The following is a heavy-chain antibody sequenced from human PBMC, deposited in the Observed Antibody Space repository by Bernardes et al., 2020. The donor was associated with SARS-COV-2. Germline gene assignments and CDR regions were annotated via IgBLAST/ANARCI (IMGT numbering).Heavy chain of an antibody. J-gene: IGHJ2*01. D-gene: IGHD3-22*01. CDR3: AKDRITMIVVVIPPDWYFDL. CDR1: GFTFSSYA. Sequence: GWSLRLSCAASGFTFSSYAMSWVRQAPGKGLEWVSGISGSGGSTYYADSVKGRFTISRDNSKNTLYLQMNSLRAEDTAVYYCAKDRITMIVVVIPPDWYFDLWGRGTLVTVSS. CDR2: ISGSGGST. V-gene: IGHV3-23*01.